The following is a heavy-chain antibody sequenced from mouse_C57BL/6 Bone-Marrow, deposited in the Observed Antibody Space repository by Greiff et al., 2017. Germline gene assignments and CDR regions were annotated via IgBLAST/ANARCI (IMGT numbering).Heavy chain of an antibody. Sequence: EVQLQQSGPGLVKPSQSLSLTCSVTGYSITSGYYWNWIRQFPGNKLEWMGYISYDGSNNYNPSLKNRISITRDTSKNQFFLKLNSVTTEDTATYYGARNYGSSSAWFAYWGQGTLVTVSA. V-gene: IGHV3-6*01. CDR2: ISYDGSN. D-gene: IGHD1-1*01. CDR3: ARNYGSSSAWFAY. CDR1: GYSITSGYY. J-gene: IGHJ3*01.